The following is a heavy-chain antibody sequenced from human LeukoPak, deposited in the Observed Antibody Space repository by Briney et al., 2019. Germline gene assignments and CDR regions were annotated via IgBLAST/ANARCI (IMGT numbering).Heavy chain of an antibody. V-gene: IGHV3-23*01. J-gene: IGHJ4*02. D-gene: IGHD3-10*01. CDR2: ISGSGGST. CDR3: TRVITMVRGALDY. CDR1: GFTFSSYA. Sequence: GGSLRLSCAASGFTFSSYAMSWVRQAPGKGLEWVSGISGSGGSTYYADSVKGRFTISRDNSKSIAYLQMNSLKTEDTAVYYCTRVITMVRGALDYWGQGTLVTVSS.